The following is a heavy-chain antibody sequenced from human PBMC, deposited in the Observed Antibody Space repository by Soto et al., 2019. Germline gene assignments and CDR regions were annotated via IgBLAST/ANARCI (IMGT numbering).Heavy chain of an antibody. CDR3: AIVFSQHS. V-gene: IGHV3-23*01. CDR1: GFAFSSYT. J-gene: IGHJ4*02. Sequence: EVQLLESGGGLVQPGGSLRLSCAASGFAFSSYTMSWVLQAPGKGLEWVSSIGVGFGGAATYYADYVKGRFSMSRDNSKTPLLLPMNSMRAEDTAVYYCAIVFSQHSWGRGPLVTAS. CDR2: IGVGFGGAAT.